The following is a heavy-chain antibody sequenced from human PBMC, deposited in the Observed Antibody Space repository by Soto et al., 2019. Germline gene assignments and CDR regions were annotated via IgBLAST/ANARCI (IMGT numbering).Heavy chain of an antibody. J-gene: IGHJ4*02. D-gene: IGHD5-18*01. CDR2: INVGTGDT. CDR3: ARDVDTSMSAPLDY. CDR1: GYTFTAYE. Sequence: ASVKVSCKASGYTFTAYEMDWVRQTPGQRLEWVGWINVGTGDTEYSQQFQGRVNITRDTSARTLYMELSSLRSEDTAVYYCARDVDTSMSAPLDYWGQGSLVTVSS. V-gene: IGHV1-3*01.